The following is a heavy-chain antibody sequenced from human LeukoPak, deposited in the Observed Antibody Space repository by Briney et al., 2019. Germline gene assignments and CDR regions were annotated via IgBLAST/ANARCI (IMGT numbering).Heavy chain of an antibody. V-gene: IGHV3-74*01. J-gene: IGHJ4*02. Sequence: GGSLRLSCAASGFTFSRYSMHWVRQAPGKGLVWVSHVNSDGSGTDYTDSVKGRFTISRDNAKNTLYLQMNSLRVEDTAVYYCVCLGLGGLSLDWGQGTLVTVSS. CDR2: VNSDGSGT. CDR3: VCLGLGGLSLD. D-gene: IGHD3-16*01. CDR1: GFTFSRYS.